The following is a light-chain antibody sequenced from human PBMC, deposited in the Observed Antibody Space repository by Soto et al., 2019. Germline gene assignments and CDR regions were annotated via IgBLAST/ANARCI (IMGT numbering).Light chain of an antibody. V-gene: IGLV2-8*01. Sequence: QSALTQPPSASGSPGQSVTISCTGTKNDIGVYDFVSWYQHHPGKAPRLIIYEVVQRPSGVPDRFSGSKSGNTASLTVSGLQAEDEGDYYCFSYADSNNFVFGSGTKVTVL. CDR3: FSYADSNNFV. J-gene: IGLJ1*01. CDR1: KNDIGVYDF. CDR2: EVV.